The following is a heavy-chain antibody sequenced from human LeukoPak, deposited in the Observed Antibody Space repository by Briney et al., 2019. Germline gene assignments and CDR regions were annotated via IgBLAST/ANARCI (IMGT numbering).Heavy chain of an antibody. J-gene: IGHJ6*02. D-gene: IGHD3-10*01. CDR2: INHSGST. CDR1: GGSFSGYY. Sequence: SETLSLTCAVYGGSFSGYYWSWIRQPPGKGLEWIGEINHSGSTNYNPSLKSRVTISVDTSKNQFSLKLSSVTAADTAVYYCARGWKNTYYYGSGSYYRHPYYYYGMDIWGQGTTVTVSS. V-gene: IGHV4-34*01. CDR3: ARGWKNTYYYGSGSYYRHPYYYYGMDI.